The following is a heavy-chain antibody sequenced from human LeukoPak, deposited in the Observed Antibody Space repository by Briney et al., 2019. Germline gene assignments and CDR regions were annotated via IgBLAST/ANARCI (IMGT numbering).Heavy chain of an antibody. CDR1: GFTFSIYA. CDR2: ISGSGGST. Sequence: GGSLRLSCAASGFTFSIYAMSWVRQAPGKGLEWVSAISGSGGSTYYADSVKGRFTISRDNSKNTLYLQMNSLRAEDTAVYYCAKPSSYYYDSSGYYLNWFDPWGQGTLVTVSS. D-gene: IGHD3-22*01. CDR3: AKPSSYYYDSSGYYLNWFDP. J-gene: IGHJ5*02. V-gene: IGHV3-23*01.